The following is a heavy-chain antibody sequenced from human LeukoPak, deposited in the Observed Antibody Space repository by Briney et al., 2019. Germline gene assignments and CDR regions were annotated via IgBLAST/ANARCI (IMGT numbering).Heavy chain of an antibody. CDR3: ARGRGQLDPVDY. V-gene: IGHV1-8*03. CDR1: GYTFTNNN. CDR2: MNPNSGNT. D-gene: IGHD6-6*01. Sequence: SVNLSCTASGYTFTNNNINWVRQATGQGPEWMGWMNPNSGNTGYAQKFQARVTITRNTSISTDYMELSSPRSEDTAVYYCARGRGQLDPVDYWGQGTLVTVSS. J-gene: IGHJ4*02.